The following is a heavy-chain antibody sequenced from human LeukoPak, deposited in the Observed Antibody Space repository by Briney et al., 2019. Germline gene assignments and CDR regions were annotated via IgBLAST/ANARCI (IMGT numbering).Heavy chain of an antibody. Sequence: PSETLSLTCSVSGGSISSLYWCWIRQPPGKGLEWIGYIYYSGSTNYNPSLKSRVTISVDTPKNQFSLNLSSVTAADTAVYYCARCNSNYVSWFDPWGQGTLVTVSS. D-gene: IGHD4-11*01. V-gene: IGHV4-59*11. CDR2: IYYSGST. CDR3: ARCNSNYVSWFDP. CDR1: GGSISSLY. J-gene: IGHJ5*02.